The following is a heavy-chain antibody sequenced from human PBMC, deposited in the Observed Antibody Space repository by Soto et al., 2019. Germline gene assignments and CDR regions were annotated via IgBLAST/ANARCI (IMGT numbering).Heavy chain of an antibody. CDR3: ARYCSGGSCYEGRSSLFDY. CDR2: IYYSGST. V-gene: IGHV4-30-4*01. Sequence: QVQLQESGPGLVKPSQTLSLTCTVSGGSISSGDYYWSWIRQPPGKGLEWIGYIYYSGSTYYNPSLKGRVTKSVATSKNQFPLELSSVTAADTAVYYCARYCSGGSCYEGRSSLFDYWGQGTLVTVSS. D-gene: IGHD2-15*01. CDR1: GGSISSGDYY. J-gene: IGHJ4*02.